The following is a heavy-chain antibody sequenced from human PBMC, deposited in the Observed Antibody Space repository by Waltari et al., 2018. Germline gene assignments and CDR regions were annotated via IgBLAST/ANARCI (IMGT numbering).Heavy chain of an antibody. CDR1: GFTSDIYG. CDR3: TRDLTPGGADV. J-gene: IGHJ6*02. Sequence: EVQLVESGGGLVQPGRSLRLSCVVSGFTSDIYGMHWVRHPPGRGLEWVSVIFWDRGTTGYADSVKGRFTISRDNAKKSLYLQMNSLRPEDTALYYCTRDLTPGGADVWGQGTTVTVSS. CDR2: IFWDRGTT. V-gene: IGHV3-9*02. D-gene: IGHD2-21*01.